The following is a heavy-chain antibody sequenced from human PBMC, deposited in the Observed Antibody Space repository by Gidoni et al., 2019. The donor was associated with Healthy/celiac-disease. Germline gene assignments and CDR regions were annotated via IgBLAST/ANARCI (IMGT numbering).Heavy chain of an antibody. D-gene: IGHD3-22*01. J-gene: IGHJ3*02. CDR3: ANLPNYYDSSGYSYDDAFDI. CDR2: ISGSGGST. Sequence: VQLLESGGGLVQPGGSLRLSCAASGFTFSSYAMSWVRQAPGKGLEWVSAISGSGGSTYYADSVKGRFTISRDNSKNTLYLQMNSLRAEDTAVYYCANLPNYYDSSGYSYDDAFDIWGQGTMVTVSS. CDR1: GFTFSSYA. V-gene: IGHV3-23*01.